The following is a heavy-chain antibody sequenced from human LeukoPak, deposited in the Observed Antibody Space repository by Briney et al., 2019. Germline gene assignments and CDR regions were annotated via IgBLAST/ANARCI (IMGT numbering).Heavy chain of an antibody. V-gene: IGHV4-4*07. J-gene: IGHJ3*02. CDR2: IYSGGRT. CDR3: ARDIGLDYSSSSFASDI. D-gene: IGHD6-6*01. Sequence: SETLSLTCTVSGGSFTTHYWNWFRQPAGKGLEWIGRIYSGGRTNYKSSLKSRVIMSIDTSKRQLSLKLSSVTAADTAIYYCARDIGLDYSSSSFASDIWGPGTLVIVSS. CDR1: GGSFTTHY.